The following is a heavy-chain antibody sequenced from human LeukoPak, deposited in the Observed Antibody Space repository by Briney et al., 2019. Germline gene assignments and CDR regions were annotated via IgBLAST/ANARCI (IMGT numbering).Heavy chain of an antibody. CDR1: GFTFGDYA. V-gene: IGHV3-49*04. Sequence: GGSLRLSCTASGFTFGDYAMSWVRQAPGKGLEWVGFIRSKAYGGTTEYAASVKGRFTISRDDSKSIAYLQMNSLKTEDIAVYYCTRAASYCSSTSCYRGYYYYGMDVWGQGTTVTVSS. CDR2: IRSKAYGGTT. D-gene: IGHD2-2*02. J-gene: IGHJ6*02. CDR3: TRAASYCSSTSCYRGYYYYGMDV.